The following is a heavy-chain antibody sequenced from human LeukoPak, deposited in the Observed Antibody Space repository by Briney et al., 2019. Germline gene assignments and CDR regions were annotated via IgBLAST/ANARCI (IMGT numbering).Heavy chain of an antibody. J-gene: IGHJ6*03. Sequence: PGGSLRLSCAASGFTFSSYAMSWVRQAPGQGLEWVSAISGGGGSTYYAESVKGRFNISSDNSKITLYLQMNSLRAEDTAVYYCAKRARDYYDSSGFSAYYYYMDVWGKGTTVTVSS. CDR1: GFTFSSYA. CDR3: AKRARDYYDSSGFSAYYYYMDV. V-gene: IGHV3-23*01. CDR2: ISGGGGST. D-gene: IGHD3-22*01.